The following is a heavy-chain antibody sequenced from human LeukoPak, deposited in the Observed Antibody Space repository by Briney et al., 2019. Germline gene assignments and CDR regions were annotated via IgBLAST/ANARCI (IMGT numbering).Heavy chain of an antibody. CDR1: GGSFSGYY. Sequence: SETLSLTCAAYGGSFSGYYWSWIRQPPGKGLEWIGEINHSGSTNYNPSLKSRVTISVDTSKTQFSLKLSSVTAAATAVYYCASRGSSWYYYYHRMDVWGKGTTVTVSS. CDR2: INHSGST. D-gene: IGHD6-13*01. CDR3: ASRGSSWYYYYHRMDV. J-gene: IGHJ6*04. V-gene: IGHV4-34*01.